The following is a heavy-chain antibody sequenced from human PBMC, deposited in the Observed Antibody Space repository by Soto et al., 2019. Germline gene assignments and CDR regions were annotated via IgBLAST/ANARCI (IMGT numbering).Heavy chain of an antibody. J-gene: IGHJ5*02. CDR3: ARDGEYYGSGSYYHNWFDP. CDR2: IYHSGST. V-gene: IGHV4-4*02. Sequence: PSETLSLTCAVSGGSISSSNWWSWVRQPPGKGLEWIGEIYHSGSTNYNPSLKSRVTISVDKSKNQFSLKLSSVTAADTAVYYCARDGEYYGSGSYYHNWFDPWGQGTLVTVS. CDR1: GGSISSSNW. D-gene: IGHD3-10*01.